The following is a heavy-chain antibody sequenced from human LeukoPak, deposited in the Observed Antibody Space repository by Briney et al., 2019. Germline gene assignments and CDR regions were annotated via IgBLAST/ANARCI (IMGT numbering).Heavy chain of an antibody. CDR3: AKDRVTMVRGVIKVDYFDY. D-gene: IGHD3-10*01. CDR2: IRGSGGST. J-gene: IGHJ4*02. Sequence: GGSLRLSCAASGFTFSSYAMSWVRQAPGKWLEWVSAIRGSGGSTYYADSVKGRFTISRDNSKNTLYLQMNSLRAEDTAVYYCAKDRVTMVRGVIKVDYFDYWGQGTLVTVSS. CDR1: GFTFSSYA. V-gene: IGHV3-23*01.